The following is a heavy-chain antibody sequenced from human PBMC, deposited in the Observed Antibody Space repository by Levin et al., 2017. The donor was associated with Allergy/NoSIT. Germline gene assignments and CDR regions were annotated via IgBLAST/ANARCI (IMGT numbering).Heavy chain of an antibody. CDR1: GFTFSSYW. J-gene: IGHJ3*02. D-gene: IGHD1-26*01. CDR2: IKQDGSEK. V-gene: IGHV3-7*01. Sequence: ETLSLTCAASGFTFSSYWMGWVRQAPGKGLEWVANIKQDGSEKYYVDSVKGRFTISRDNAKNSLYLQMNSLRSEDTAVYYCARLNSGSYWGDAFDIWGQGTMVTVSS. CDR3: ARLNSGSYWGDAFDI.